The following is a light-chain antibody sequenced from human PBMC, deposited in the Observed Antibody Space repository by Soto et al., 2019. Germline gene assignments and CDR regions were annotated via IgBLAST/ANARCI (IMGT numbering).Light chain of an antibody. V-gene: IGKV3-20*01. CDR1: QGVTSS. CDR3: QQYGSSPLT. Sequence: EIVLTQSPATLSVSPGERATLSCRASQGVTSSLAWYQQKPGQAPRLLIYGASSRATGIPDRFSGSGSGTDFTLTISRLEPEDFAVYYCQQYGSSPLTFGGGTKV. J-gene: IGKJ4*01. CDR2: GAS.